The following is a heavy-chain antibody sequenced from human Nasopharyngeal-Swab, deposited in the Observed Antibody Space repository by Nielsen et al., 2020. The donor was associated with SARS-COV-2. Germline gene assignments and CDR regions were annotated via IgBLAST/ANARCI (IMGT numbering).Heavy chain of an antibody. CDR3: ARAERYYYGSGRGGRAFDI. CDR2: IWYDGSNK. V-gene: IGHV3-33*01. D-gene: IGHD3-10*01. Sequence: WIRQPPGKGLEWVAVIWYDGSNKYYADSVKGRFTISSDNSKNTLYLQMNSLRAEDTAVYYCARAERYYYGSGRGGRAFDIWGQGTMVTVSS. J-gene: IGHJ3*02.